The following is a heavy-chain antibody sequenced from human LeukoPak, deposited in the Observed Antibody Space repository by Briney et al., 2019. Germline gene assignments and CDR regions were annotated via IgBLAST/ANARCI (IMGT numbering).Heavy chain of an antibody. CDR2: TYYRSKWYN. J-gene: IGHJ4*02. V-gene: IGHV6-1*01. D-gene: IGHD6-19*01. CDR1: GDSVSSNSAA. CDR3: AREITPGIAVASWQFDY. Sequence: SQTLSLTCAISGDSVSSNSAAWNWIRQSPSRGLEWLGRTYYRSKWYNDYAVSVKSRITINPDISKNQFSLQLNSVTPEDTAVYYCAREITPGIAVASWQFDYWGQGTLVTVSS.